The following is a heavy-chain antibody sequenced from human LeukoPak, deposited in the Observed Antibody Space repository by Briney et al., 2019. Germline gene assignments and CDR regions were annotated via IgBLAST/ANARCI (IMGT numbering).Heavy chain of an antibody. J-gene: IGHJ4*02. CDR1: GGSFSGYY. Sequence: MTSETLSLTCAVYGGSFSGYYWSWIRQPPGKGLEWIGEINHSGSTNYNPSLKSRVTISVDTSKNQFSLKLSSVTAADTAVYYCARGPHLYSGSPFGYWGQVTLVTVSS. CDR2: INHSGST. D-gene: IGHD1-26*01. CDR3: ARGPHLYSGSPFGY. V-gene: IGHV4-34*01.